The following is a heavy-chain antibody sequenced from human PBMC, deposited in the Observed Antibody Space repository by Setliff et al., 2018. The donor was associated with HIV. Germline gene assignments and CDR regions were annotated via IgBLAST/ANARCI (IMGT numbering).Heavy chain of an antibody. CDR3: ARVDAISGYYLY. Sequence: GGSLRLSCAASGFNFSTHTMNWFRQAPGKGLEWISYIRVGGTTTSYADSVRGRFTISTDNAKKSLYLQMNSLRAEDTALYYCARVDAISGYYLYWGQGTLVTVS. CDR1: GFNFSTHT. D-gene: IGHD3-22*01. CDR2: IRVGGTTT. J-gene: IGHJ4*02. V-gene: IGHV3-48*04.